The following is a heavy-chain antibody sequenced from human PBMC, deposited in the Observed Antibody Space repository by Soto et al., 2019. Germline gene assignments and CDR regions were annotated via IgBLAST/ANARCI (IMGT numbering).Heavy chain of an antibody. J-gene: IGHJ6*02. V-gene: IGHV1-2*04. CDR3: ARAHHFWSGYSGGYGMDV. Sequence: LKVSCKASGYTVTGYYMHLVRQAPGQGLEWMGWINTNSGGTNYAQKFQGWVTMTRDTSISTAYMELSRLRSDDTAVYYCARAHHFWSGYSGGYGMDVWGQGTTVPVSS. CDR2: INTNSGGT. CDR1: GYTVTGYY. D-gene: IGHD3-3*01.